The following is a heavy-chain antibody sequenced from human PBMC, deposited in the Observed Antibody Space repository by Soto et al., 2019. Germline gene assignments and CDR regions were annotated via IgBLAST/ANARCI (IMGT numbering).Heavy chain of an antibody. V-gene: IGHV1-8*01. Sequence: GASVKVSCKASGYTFTSYDINWVRQATGQGLEWMGWMNPNSGNTGYAQKFQGRVTMTRNTSISTAYMELSSLRSADTAVYYCARGRNQLRHYYYYYGMDVWGQGTTVTVSS. CDR3: ARGRNQLRHYYYYYGMDV. CDR2: MNPNSGNT. J-gene: IGHJ6*02. CDR1: GYTFTSYD. D-gene: IGHD5-12*01.